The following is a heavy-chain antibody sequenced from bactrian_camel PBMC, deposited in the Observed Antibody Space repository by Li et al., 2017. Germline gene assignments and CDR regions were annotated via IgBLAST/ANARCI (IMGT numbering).Heavy chain of an antibody. V-gene: IGHV3S35*01. CDR1: GFTFSSYA. CDR2: INSGGGST. CDR3: TKLDTDTYGNIWLPTE. J-gene: IGHJ4*01. D-gene: IGHD6*01. Sequence: VQLVESGGGLVQPGGSLRVSRAASGFTFSSYAMMWVRQVPGKGLEYVSYINSGGGSTRYADSVKGRFTISRDNAKNTVYLQLNSLKTEDMAMYYCTKLDTDTYGNIWLPTEWGQGTQVTVS.